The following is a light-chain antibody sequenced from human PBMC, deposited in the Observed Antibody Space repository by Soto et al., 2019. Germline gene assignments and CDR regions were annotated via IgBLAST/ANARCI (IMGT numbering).Light chain of an antibody. Sequence: SDLAQAASGTGAAGRGITITKTKTSSDVGGYNYVSWYQQHPGKAPKLMIYDVINRPSGVSNRFSGSKSGNTASLTISGLQAEDEADYYCSSYTSSSTPLYVFGTGTKVTAL. CDR1: SSDVGGYNY. CDR3: SSYTSSSTPLYV. V-gene: IGLV2-14*01. J-gene: IGLJ1*01. CDR2: DVI.